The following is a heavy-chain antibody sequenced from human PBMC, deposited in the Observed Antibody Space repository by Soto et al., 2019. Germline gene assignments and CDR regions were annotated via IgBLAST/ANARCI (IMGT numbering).Heavy chain of an antibody. J-gene: IGHJ4*02. V-gene: IGHV1-3*01. CDR3: AREFSDIAAAARAEGPDY. D-gene: IGHD6-13*01. CDR1: GYTFTSYA. Sequence: ASVKVSCKASGYTFTSYAMHWVRQAPGQRLEWMGWINAGNGNTKYSQKFQGRVTITRDTSASTAYMELSSLRSEDTAVYYCAREFSDIAAAARAEGPDYWGQGTLVTVSS. CDR2: INAGNGNT.